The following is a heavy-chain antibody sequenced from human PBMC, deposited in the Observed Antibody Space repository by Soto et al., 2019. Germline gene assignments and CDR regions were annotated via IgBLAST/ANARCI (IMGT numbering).Heavy chain of an antibody. D-gene: IGHD6-19*01. Sequence: SDTLSLTCAFSGFSINSNYFWCCIRQPPGRGLEWIGSIYYGGNTYYNPSLKSRVTISADLSKNQFSLNLNSVTAADTAVYYCATTIYSSAWSRDFWGQGTLVTVS. CDR1: GFSINSNYF. CDR2: IYYGGNT. CDR3: ATTIYSSAWSRDF. J-gene: IGHJ4*02. V-gene: IGHV4-38-2*01.